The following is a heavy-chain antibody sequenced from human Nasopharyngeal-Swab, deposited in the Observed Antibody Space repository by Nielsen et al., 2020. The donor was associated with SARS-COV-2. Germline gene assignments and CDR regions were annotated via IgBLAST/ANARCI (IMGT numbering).Heavy chain of an antibody. CDR1: GGSIRSSTYY. CDR2: IHYGGTT. J-gene: IGHJ5*02. D-gene: IGHD6-13*01. CDR3: SNFTAPGGWFDP. Sequence: SETLSLTCTVSGGSIRSSTYYWGWIRQPPGKVLEWVGHIHYGGTTYRNPSLKRRVAMSVATSKNQFSLKMNSVTAADTAVYYCSNFTAPGGWFDPWGQGTLVTVSS. V-gene: IGHV4-39*07.